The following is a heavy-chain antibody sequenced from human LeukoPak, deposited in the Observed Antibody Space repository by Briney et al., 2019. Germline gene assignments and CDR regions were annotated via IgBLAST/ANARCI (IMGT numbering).Heavy chain of an antibody. Sequence: SGGSLRLSCAASGFTFSSYSMNWVRQAPGKGLEWVSYISSSSSTIYYADSVKSRFTISRDNAKNSLYLQMNSLRAEDTAVYYCARSPMYYYDSSDLKCYFDLWGRGTLVTVSS. CDR1: GFTFSSYS. V-gene: IGHV3-48*01. CDR2: ISSSSSTI. J-gene: IGHJ2*01. D-gene: IGHD3-22*01. CDR3: ARSPMYYYDSSDLKCYFDL.